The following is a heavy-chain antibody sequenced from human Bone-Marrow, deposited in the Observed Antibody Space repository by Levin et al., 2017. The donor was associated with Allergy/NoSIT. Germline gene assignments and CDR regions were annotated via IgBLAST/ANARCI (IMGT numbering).Heavy chain of an antibody. V-gene: IGHV3-9*01. Sequence: GGSLRLSCAASGFTFDDYAMHWVRQAPGKGLEWVSGISWNSGSIGYADSVKGRFTISRDNAKNSLYLQMNSLRAEDTALYYCAKTKTPYSSDQGAFDSWGQGTMVTVSS. CDR1: GFTFDDYA. CDR2: ISWNSGSI. D-gene: IGHD6-19*01. CDR3: AKTKTPYSSDQGAFDS. J-gene: IGHJ3*02.